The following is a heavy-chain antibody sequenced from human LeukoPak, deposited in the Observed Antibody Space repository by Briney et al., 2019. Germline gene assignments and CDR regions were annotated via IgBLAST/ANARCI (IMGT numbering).Heavy chain of an antibody. CDR1: GFTFSSYS. V-gene: IGHV3-21*01. CDR2: ITSSSTYI. J-gene: IGHJ6*03. CDR3: ARDPYSGNYGAYYYYYMDV. D-gene: IGHD1-26*01. Sequence: NPGGSLRLSCAASGFTFSSYSMNWVRQAPGKGLEWVSSITSSSTYIYYADSVRGRFTISRDNAKNSLYLQMNSLRAEDTAVYFCARDPYSGNYGAYYYYYMDVWGKGTTVTISS.